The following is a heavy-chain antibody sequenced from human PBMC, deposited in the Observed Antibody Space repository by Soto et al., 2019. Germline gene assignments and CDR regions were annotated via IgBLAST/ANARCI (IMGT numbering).Heavy chain of an antibody. D-gene: IGHD5-18*01. J-gene: IGHJ4*01. CDR3: AKCLDSYGYAAFDY. CDR2: ISYDGSNK. V-gene: IGHV3-30*18. Sequence: QPGGSLRLSCAASGFTFSSYAMHWVRQAPGKGLEWVAVISYDGSNKNYADSVKGRFTISRDNSKNTLSLQMNSLRTDDTAVYYCAKCLDSYGYAAFDYWGHGTLVTVSS. CDR1: GFTFSSYA.